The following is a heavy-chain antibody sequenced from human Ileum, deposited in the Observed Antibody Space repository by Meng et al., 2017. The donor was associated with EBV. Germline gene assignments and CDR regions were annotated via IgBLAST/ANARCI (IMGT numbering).Heavy chain of an antibody. CDR3: ARRSSPFRPAAPLDY. J-gene: IGHJ4*02. Sequence: QVQLVESGXGVVQHGGSLRLSCAASGFTFNNYAMHWVRQAPGKGLEWVAVISYDEINIFYADSVKGRFTISRDNSQNTLSLQMNSLRPEDTAVYYCARRSSPFRPAAPLDYWGQGTLVTVSS. D-gene: IGHD6-25*01. CDR2: ISYDEINI. CDR1: GFTFNNYA. V-gene: IGHV3-30-3*01.